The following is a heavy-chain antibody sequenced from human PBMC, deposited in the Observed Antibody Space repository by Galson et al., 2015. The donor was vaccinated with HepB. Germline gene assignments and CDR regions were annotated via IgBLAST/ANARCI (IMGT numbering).Heavy chain of an antibody. Sequence: ETLSLTCTVSGGSINTHYWIWIRQPPGKNLEWVGYVHHSEGSNYNPSLNNRVTMSVDTSKNQVSLKLTSVTAADTAVYYCAREGTDDYNYFDYWGPGTLVTVSS. CDR2: VHHSEGS. V-gene: IGHV4-59*11. CDR3: AREGTDDYNYFDY. J-gene: IGHJ4*02. CDR1: GGSINTHY. D-gene: IGHD5-24*01.